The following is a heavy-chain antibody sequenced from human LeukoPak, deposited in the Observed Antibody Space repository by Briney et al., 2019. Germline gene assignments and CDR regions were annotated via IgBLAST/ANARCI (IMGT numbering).Heavy chain of an antibody. CDR2: INHSGST. J-gene: IGHJ6*02. D-gene: IGHD2-2*01. CDR3: ARALSGYCSSTSCYGNYYYGMDV. Sequence: PSETLSLTCAVYGGSFSGYYWSWIRQPPGKGLEWIGEINHSGSTNYNPSLKGRVTISVDTSKNQFSLKLSSVTAADTAVYYCARALSGYCSSTSCYGNYYYGMDVWGQGTTVTVSS. CDR1: GGSFSGYY. V-gene: IGHV4-34*01.